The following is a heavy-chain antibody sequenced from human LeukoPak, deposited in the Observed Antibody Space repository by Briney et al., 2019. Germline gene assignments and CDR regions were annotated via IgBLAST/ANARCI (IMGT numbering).Heavy chain of an antibody. CDR3: ARVRWLQFFDY. V-gene: IGHV4-59*01. CDR1: GGSISSYY. Sequence: PSETLSLTCTVSGGSISSYYWSWIRQPPGKGLEWIGYIYYSGSTNYNPSLKSRVTISVDTSKNQFSLKLSSVTAADTAVYYCARVRWLQFFDYWGQGTLVTVSS. D-gene: IGHD5-24*01. J-gene: IGHJ4*02. CDR2: IYYSGST.